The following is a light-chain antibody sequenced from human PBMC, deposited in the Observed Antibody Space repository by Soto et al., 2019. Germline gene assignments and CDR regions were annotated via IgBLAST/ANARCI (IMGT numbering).Light chain of an antibody. CDR1: SSDIGGYNY. J-gene: IGLJ1*01. CDR2: DVS. Sequence: QSALTQPASVSGSPGQSTTISCTGTSSDIGGYNYVSWYQQLPGEALKLIIYDVSDRPSGVSTRFSGSKSGNTASLTISGLQAEDEGDYYCSSFTSRHTYVFGTGTKVTVL. V-gene: IGLV2-14*01. CDR3: SSFTSRHTYV.